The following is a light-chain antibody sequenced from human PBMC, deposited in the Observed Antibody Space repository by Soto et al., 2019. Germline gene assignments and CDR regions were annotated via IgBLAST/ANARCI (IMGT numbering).Light chain of an antibody. CDR2: SNN. J-gene: IGLJ7*01. CDR1: GSNIGSNT. CDR3: SAWDDSLSGPV. Sequence: QSVLTQPPSASGTPGQRVTISCSGSGSNIGSNTVNWYQHLPGTAPKLLIYSNNQRPSGVPDRFSGSKSGTSASLAISGLQSDDEADYYCSAWDDSLSGPVFGGGTQLTV. V-gene: IGLV1-44*01.